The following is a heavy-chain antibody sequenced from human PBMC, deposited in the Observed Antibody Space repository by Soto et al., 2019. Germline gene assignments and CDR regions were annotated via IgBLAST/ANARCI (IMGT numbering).Heavy chain of an antibody. CDR3: AIHKGMATVLDY. CDR2: IIPTLHIA. Sequence: QVQLVQSGAEVKKPGSSVKVSCKASGGSFSSYTFSWVRQAPGQGLEWMGRIIPTLHIANYAQKFQGRVTITADESTGTDYMELSSLRSDGTAVYYCAIHKGMATVLDYWGQGTLVTVSS. D-gene: IGHD5-12*01. V-gene: IGHV1-69*02. J-gene: IGHJ4*02. CDR1: GGSFSSYT.